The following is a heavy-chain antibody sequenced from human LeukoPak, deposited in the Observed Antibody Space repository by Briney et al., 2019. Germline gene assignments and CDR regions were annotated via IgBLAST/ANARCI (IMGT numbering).Heavy chain of an antibody. CDR2: IYYSGTT. CDR3: AATTVVTGPADY. D-gene: IGHD4-23*01. CDR1: GGSISSYY. V-gene: IGHV4-59*01. Sequence: PSETLSLTCTVSGGSISSYYWSWIRQPPGKGLEWIGYIYYSGTTNYNPSLKSRVTISVDTSKNQFSLKLSSVTAADTAVYYCAATTVVTGPADYWGQGTLVTVSP. J-gene: IGHJ4*02.